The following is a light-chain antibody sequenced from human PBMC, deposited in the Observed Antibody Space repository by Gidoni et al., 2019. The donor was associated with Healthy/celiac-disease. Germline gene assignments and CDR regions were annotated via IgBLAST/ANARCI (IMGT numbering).Light chain of an antibody. J-gene: IGKJ4*01. CDR3: MQALQTQGLT. V-gene: IGKV2-28*01. Sequence: DMVMTQSPLSLPVTPGEPASISCRSHKSLLHSNGYNYMAWNLQTPGQSPQLLIYLGSHRASGVPDRFIGSGSGTVFTLNISRLEAEDVGVYYCMQALQTQGLTFXGXTKVEIK. CDR1: KSLLHSNGYNY. CDR2: LGS.